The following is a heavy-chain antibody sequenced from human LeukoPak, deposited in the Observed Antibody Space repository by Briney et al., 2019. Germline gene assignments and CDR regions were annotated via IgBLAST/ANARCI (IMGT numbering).Heavy chain of an antibody. CDR1: GFTFSSYT. CDR2: MTSSSSYI. CDR3: ARDLDDSSSNFDY. D-gene: IGHD6-13*01. V-gene: IGHV3-21*01. Sequence: GGSLRLSCAASGFTFSSYTMNWVRQAPGKGLEWVSSMTSSSSYIYYADSVKGRFTISRDNSKNTLYLQMNSLRAEDTAVYYCARDLDDSSSNFDYWGQGTLVTVSS. J-gene: IGHJ4*02.